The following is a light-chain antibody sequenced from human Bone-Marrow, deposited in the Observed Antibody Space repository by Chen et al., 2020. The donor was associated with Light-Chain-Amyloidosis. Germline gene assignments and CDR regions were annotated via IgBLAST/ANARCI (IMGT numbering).Light chain of an antibody. CDR1: NIGSTS. CDR3: QVWDRSSDRPV. J-gene: IGLJ3*02. CDR2: EDS. Sequence: SYLLTHPSSVSVAPGQTSTIARGGNNIGSTSVHWYQQTPGPAPRLVVYEDSDRPSGIPERLSGSNSGNTATLTISRVEAGDEADYYCQVWDRSSDRPVFGGGTKLTVL. V-gene: IGLV3-21*02.